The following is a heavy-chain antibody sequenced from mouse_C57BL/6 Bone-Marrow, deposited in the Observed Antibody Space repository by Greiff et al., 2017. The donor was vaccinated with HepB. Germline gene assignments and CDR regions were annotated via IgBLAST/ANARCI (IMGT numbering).Heavy chain of an antibody. V-gene: IGHV5-6*01. CDR1: GFTFSSYG. CDR2: ISSGGSYT. D-gene: IGHD4-1*01. J-gene: IGHJ3*01. Sequence: EVQLVESGGDLVKPGGSLKLSCAASGFTFSSYGMSWVRQTPDKRLEWVATISSGGSYTYYPDSVKGRFTISRDNAKNTLYLQMSSLKSEDTAMYYCATGTVFAYWGQGTLVTVSA. CDR3: ATGTVFAY.